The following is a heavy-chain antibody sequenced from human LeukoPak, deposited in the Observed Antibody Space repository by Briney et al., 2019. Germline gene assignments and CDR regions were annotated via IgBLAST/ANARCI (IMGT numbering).Heavy chain of an antibody. Sequence: PSEPVSLTCTVSGGSVNSYYWSWIRQPAGKGLEWIGRIYSSGSTNYNPSLKSRVTMSVDTSKNQFSLKLSSVTAADTAVYYCARGGSSWNSWFDPWGQGTLVTV. CDR3: ARGGSSWNSWFDP. CDR1: GGSVNSYY. J-gene: IGHJ5*02. CDR2: IYSSGST. V-gene: IGHV4-4*07. D-gene: IGHD6-13*01.